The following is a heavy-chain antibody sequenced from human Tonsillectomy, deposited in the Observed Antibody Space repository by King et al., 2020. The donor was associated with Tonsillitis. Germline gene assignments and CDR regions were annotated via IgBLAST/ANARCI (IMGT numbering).Heavy chain of an antibody. J-gene: IGHJ3*02. CDR2: ISPNSGGT. CDR3: AKIGTAYGAFDI. CDR1: GYTFTGYH. Sequence: QVQLGESGAEVKKPGASVKVSCKAAGYTFTGYHMHWVRQARGQGLEWMGWISPNSGGTNSAQRFQGRVTMTRDTSITTAYMELSGLRSDDTAVYYCAKIGTAYGAFDIWGQGTMVTVSS. V-gene: IGHV1-2*02. D-gene: IGHD3-10*01.